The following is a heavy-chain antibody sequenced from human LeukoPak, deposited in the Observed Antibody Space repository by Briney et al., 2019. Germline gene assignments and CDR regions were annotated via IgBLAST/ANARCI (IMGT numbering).Heavy chain of an antibody. Sequence: GGSLRLSCAASGFTFSSYAMSWVRQAPGKGLEWVSATSGSGGSTYYADSVKGRFTISRDNSKNTLYLQMNSLRAENTAVYYCAKDLRWELPLRYFDYWGQGTLVTVSS. CDR1: GFTFSSYA. J-gene: IGHJ4*02. CDR3: AKDLRWELPLRYFDY. V-gene: IGHV3-23*01. CDR2: TSGSGGST. D-gene: IGHD1-26*01.